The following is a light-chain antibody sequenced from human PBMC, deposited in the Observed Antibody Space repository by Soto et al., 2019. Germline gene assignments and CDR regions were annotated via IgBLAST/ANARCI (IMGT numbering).Light chain of an antibody. J-gene: IGLJ2*01. V-gene: IGLV1-44*01. CDR2: NND. CDR3: EALIDSLYGAL. Sequence: QSVLTQPPSASGTPGQRVTISCYGSSSNIGANPVNWYQQLPGTAPKLLIYNNDQRPSGVPDRFSASKSGTSASLAISGLRSEDEADYYCEALIDSLYGALFGGGTKLTVL. CDR1: SSNIGANP.